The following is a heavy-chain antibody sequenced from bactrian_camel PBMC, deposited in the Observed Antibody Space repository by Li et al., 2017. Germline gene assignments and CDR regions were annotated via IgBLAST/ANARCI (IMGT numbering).Heavy chain of an antibody. D-gene: IGHD8*01. CDR2: IDSLDRT. CDR1: GFTSGSFC. Sequence: HVQLVESGGGSVQAGGTLRLSCEVTGFTSGSFCMAWFGQAPGKERERVAMIDSLDRTTYADSVKGRFTISQDNTKVTLYLNMNSLKSEDTAVYYCAACQNQINGEPRYWGQGTQVTVS. CDR3: AACQNQINGEPRY. J-gene: IGHJ4*01. V-gene: IGHV3S55*01.